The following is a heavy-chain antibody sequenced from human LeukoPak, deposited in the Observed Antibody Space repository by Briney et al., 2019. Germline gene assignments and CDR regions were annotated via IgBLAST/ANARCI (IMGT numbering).Heavy chain of an antibody. CDR3: ARDRGVGDGYNSYFDY. V-gene: IGHV1-69*04. CDR1: GGTFSSYA. Sequence: SVKVSCKASGGTFSSYAINWVRQAPGQGLEWMGRIIPILGIANYAQKFQGRVTITADKSTSTAYMELSSLRSEDTAVYYCARDRGVGDGYNSYFDYWGQGTLVSVSS. CDR2: IIPILGIA. J-gene: IGHJ4*02. D-gene: IGHD5-24*01.